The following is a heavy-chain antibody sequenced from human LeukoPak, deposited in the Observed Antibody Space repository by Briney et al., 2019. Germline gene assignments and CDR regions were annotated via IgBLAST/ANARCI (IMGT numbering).Heavy chain of an antibody. CDR2: INHSGSA. CDR1: GGSFSGDY. V-gene: IGHV4-34*01. J-gene: IGHJ4*01. Sequence: SETLSLTCAVNGGSFSGDYWNWIRQPPGKGLEWIGEINHSGSANYNPSLKSRVTISVDTSKNQFSLKLSSVTAVDTTLYYCARKVYGQYFFDYWGLGTLVTVSS. D-gene: IGHD2/OR15-2a*01. CDR3: ARKVYGQYFFDY.